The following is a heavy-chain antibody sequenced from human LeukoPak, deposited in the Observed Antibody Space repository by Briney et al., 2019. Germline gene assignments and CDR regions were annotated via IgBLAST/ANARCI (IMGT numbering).Heavy chain of an antibody. CDR1: GFTFSSYW. V-gene: IGHV3-74*01. D-gene: IGHD3-3*01. J-gene: IGHJ6*03. CDR2: INTDGSST. Sequence: GGSLRLSCAASGFTFSSYWMHWVRQAPGKGLVWVSRINTDGSSTSYADSVKGRFTISRDNAKNTLYLQMNSLRAEDTAVYYCARCYRDYDFWSGYPYYMDVWGKGTTVTVSS. CDR3: ARCYRDYDFWSGYPYYMDV.